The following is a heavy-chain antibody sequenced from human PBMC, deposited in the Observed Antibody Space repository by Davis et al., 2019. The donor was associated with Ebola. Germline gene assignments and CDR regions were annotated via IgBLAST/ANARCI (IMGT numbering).Heavy chain of an antibody. CDR2: ISYDGSNK. D-gene: IGHD3-3*01. CDR1: RFTFSSYA. J-gene: IGHJ6*02. CDR3: APQRITIFGVADVGGMDV. V-gene: IGHV3-30-3*01. Sequence: GESLKISCAASRFTFSSYAMSWVRQAPGKGLEWVAVISYDGSNKYYADSVKGRFTISRDNAKNSLYLQMNSLRAEDTAVYYCAPQRITIFGVADVGGMDVWGQGTTVTVSS.